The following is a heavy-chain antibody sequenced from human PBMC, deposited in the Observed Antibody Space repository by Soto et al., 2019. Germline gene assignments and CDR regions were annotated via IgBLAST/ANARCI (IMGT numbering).Heavy chain of an antibody. D-gene: IGHD2-2*01. Sequence: QVQLVQSGAEVKKPGSSVKVSCKASGGTFSSYAISWVRQAPGQGLEWMGGIIPITGTANYAQKFQGRGTITADEPTSTAYMELSSLRSEDTAEYYCARSQGSRTSIESYYYCYYGMDVWGQGTTVTVSS. V-gene: IGHV1-69*01. CDR2: IIPITGTA. J-gene: IGHJ6*02. CDR1: GGTFSSYA. CDR3: ARSQGSRTSIESYYYCYYGMDV.